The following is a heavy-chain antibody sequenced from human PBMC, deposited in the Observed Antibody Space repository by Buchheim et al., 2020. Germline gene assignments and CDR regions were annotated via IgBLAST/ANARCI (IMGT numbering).Heavy chain of an antibody. D-gene: IGHD5-18*01. V-gene: IGHV3-7*01. CDR2: IKQDGSDK. J-gene: IGHJ6*03. CDR1: GFTFDNYW. CDR3: ARIDEGYRYSYNNYYYMDV. Sequence: EVQLVESGGGLVQPGGSLRLSCAASGFTFDNYWMTWVRQAPGKGLEWVATIKQDGSDKYYVDSVRGRFTISRDNTDNSLSVHLNSLGAEDTAVYYCARIDEGYRYSYNNYYYMDVWGKGTT.